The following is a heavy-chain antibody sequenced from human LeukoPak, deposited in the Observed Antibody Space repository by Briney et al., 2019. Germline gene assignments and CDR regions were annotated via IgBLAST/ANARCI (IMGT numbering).Heavy chain of an antibody. J-gene: IGHJ5*02. D-gene: IGHD3-22*01. V-gene: IGHV4-59*01. CDR3: ARGGGSSGYRGWFDP. Sequence: SETLSLTCTVSGGSISSYYWSCIRQPPGKGLEWIGYIYNSGSTNYNPSLKSRVTISVDTSKNHFSLKLSSVTAADTAVYFCARGGGSSGYRGWFDPWGQGTLVTVSS. CDR1: GGSISSYY. CDR2: IYNSGST.